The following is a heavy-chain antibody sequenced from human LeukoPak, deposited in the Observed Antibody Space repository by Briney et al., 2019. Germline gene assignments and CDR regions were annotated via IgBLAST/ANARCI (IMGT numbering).Heavy chain of an antibody. CDR1: GGSFSGYY. V-gene: IGHV4-34*01. CDR3: AXGYXMKQLGLFDY. Sequence: PSETLSLTCAVYGGSFSGYYWSWIRQPPGKGLEWIGEINHSGSTNYNPSLKSRVTISVDTSKNQFSLKLSSVTAADTAGYYCAXGYXMKQLGLFDYWGQGTLVTVSS. CDR2: INHSGST. J-gene: IGHJ4*02. D-gene: IGHD6-13*01.